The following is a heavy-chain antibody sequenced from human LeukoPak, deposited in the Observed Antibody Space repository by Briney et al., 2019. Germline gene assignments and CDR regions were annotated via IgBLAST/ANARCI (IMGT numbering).Heavy chain of an antibody. CDR2: ISSSSNYV. V-gene: IGHV3-21*01. D-gene: IGHD3-9*01. J-gene: IGHJ4*02. Sequence: GGSLRLSCAASGFTFSSYSMNWVRQAPGKGLEWVSSISSSSNYVYYTDSMKGRFTISRDNAKNSLYLQMNSLRAEDTAVYFCARGEGDYDILTGDYWGQGTLVTVSS. CDR1: GFTFSSYS. CDR3: ARGEGDYDILTGDY.